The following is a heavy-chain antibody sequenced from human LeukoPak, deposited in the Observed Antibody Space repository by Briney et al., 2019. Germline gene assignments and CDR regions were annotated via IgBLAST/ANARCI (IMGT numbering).Heavy chain of an antibody. CDR1: GYTFTSYD. Sequence: ASVKVSCKASGYTFTSYDINWVRQATGQGLEWMGWMTPNTGNTGYAQKFQGRVTITRNTSVSTAYMELSSLRSEDTAVYYCARGLRVRFLEWFPYYYYYYMDVWGKGTTVTVSS. V-gene: IGHV1-8*03. D-gene: IGHD3-3*01. CDR3: ARGLRVRFLEWFPYYYYYYMDV. J-gene: IGHJ6*03. CDR2: MTPNTGNT.